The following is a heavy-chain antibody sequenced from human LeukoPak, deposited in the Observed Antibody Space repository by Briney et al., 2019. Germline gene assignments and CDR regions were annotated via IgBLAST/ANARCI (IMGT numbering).Heavy chain of an antibody. CDR2: IDPSDSYT. CDR3: ARHFGAVGDFDY. D-gene: IGHD3-16*01. J-gene: IGHJ4*02. V-gene: IGHV5-10-1*01. Sequence: PGESLKISCKGSGYSFTSDWISWVRQMPGKGLEWMGRIDPSDSYTNYSPSFQGHVTISADKSISTAYLQWSSLKASDTAIYYCARHFGAVGDFDYWRQGSMITVSS. CDR1: GYSFTSDW.